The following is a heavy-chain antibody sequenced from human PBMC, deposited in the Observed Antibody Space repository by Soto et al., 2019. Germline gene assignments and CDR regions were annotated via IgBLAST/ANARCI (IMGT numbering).Heavy chain of an antibody. Sequence: QVQLVQSGAEVKKPGASVKVYCKASGFTFSAYYIYWVRQAPGQGLEWIGWSNPNSGGTNNAQKFQGRVTMTRDTSTSTVYMELSALIPDDTAVYYCARSLLDEYSSSWRSAYYAMDVWGQGTTVTVSS. CDR3: ARSLLDEYSSSWRSAYYAMDV. V-gene: IGHV1-2*02. CDR2: SNPNSGGT. CDR1: GFTFSAYY. J-gene: IGHJ6*02. D-gene: IGHD6-13*01.